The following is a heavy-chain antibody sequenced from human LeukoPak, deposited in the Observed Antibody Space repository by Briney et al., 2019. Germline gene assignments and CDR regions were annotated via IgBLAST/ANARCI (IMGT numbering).Heavy chain of an antibody. V-gene: IGHV1-24*01. CDR3: AALRYCSNTNCGHYYYYMDV. CDR1: GYTLTELS. J-gene: IGHJ6*03. Sequence: ASVKVSCKVSGYTLTELSMHWVRQAPGKGLEWMGGFDPEDGETIYAQKFQGRVTMTEDTSTDTAYMELSSLRSEDTAVYYCAALRYCSNTNCGHYYYYMDVWGKGTTVTVSS. CDR2: FDPEDGET. D-gene: IGHD2-2*01.